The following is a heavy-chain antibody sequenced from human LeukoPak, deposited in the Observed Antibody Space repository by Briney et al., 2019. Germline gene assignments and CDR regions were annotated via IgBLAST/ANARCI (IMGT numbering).Heavy chain of an antibody. CDR1: GGSFSGYY. D-gene: IGHD3-10*01. V-gene: IGHV4-34*01. Sequence: SETLSLTCAVYGGSFSGYYWSWIRQPPGKGLEWIGEINHSGSTNYNPSLKSRVTISVDTSKNQFSLKLSSVTAADTAVYYCARVLGGSGRGDDAFDIWGQGTMVTVSS. J-gene: IGHJ3*02. CDR3: ARVLGGSGRGDDAFDI. CDR2: INHSGST.